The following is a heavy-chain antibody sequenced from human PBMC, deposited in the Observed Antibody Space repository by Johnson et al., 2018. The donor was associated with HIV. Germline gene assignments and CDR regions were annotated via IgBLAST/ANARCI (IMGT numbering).Heavy chain of an antibody. Sequence: EQLVESGGGVVRPGGSLRLSCAAAGFTSDDYGMSWVRQAPGKGLEWVSGINWNGGSTNTIYYADSVKGRFTISRDNAKNSLSLQMNSLGVEDTGFYYCARAHLIFPKNAFDIWGQGTTVMVSS. CDR2: INWNGGST. CDR1: GFTSDDYG. D-gene: IGHD3-3*02. J-gene: IGHJ3*02. CDR3: ARAHLIFPKNAFDI. V-gene: IGHV3-20*04.